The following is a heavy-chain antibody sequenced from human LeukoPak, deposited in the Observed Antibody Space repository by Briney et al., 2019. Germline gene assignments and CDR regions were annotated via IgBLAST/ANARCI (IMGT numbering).Heavy chain of an antibody. D-gene: IGHD3-3*02. CDR1: GFIVSTNY. Sequence: GGSLRLSCAASGFIVSTNYMTWVRQAPGKGLEWVSVIHNGGSTYYADSVKGRFTLSIDNSKHMLYLQMNSLRVEDTAVYYCASLARDYWGPGTLLTVSS. V-gene: IGHV3-53*01. CDR3: ASLARDY. J-gene: IGHJ4*02. CDR2: IHNGGST.